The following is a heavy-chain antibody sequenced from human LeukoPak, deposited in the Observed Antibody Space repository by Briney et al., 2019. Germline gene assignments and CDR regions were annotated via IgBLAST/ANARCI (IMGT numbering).Heavy chain of an antibody. CDR2: ISYDGSNK. CDR1: GFTFSSYA. Sequence: GGSLRLSCAASGFTFSSYAMHWVRQAPGKGVEGVAGISYDGSNKYYADSVRGRFTISRDNSKNTLYLQMNSLRAEDTAVYYCARPLAYCGGDCFGDYYYYGMDVWGQGTTVTVSS. V-gene: IGHV3-30-3*01. D-gene: IGHD2-21*02. CDR3: ARPLAYCGGDCFGDYYYYGMDV. J-gene: IGHJ6*02.